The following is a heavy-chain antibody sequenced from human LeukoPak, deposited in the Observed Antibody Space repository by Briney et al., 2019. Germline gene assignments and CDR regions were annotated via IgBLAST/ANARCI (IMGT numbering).Heavy chain of an antibody. CDR1: GYTFTGYY. V-gene: IGHV1-2*02. CDR2: INPNSGDT. CDR3: ARDQRFLEWLLLDY. Sequence: ASVKVSCKASGYTFTGYYMHWVRQAPGQGLEWMGWINPNSGDTNYAQKFQGRVTMTRDTSISTAYMELSRQRSDDTAVYYCARDQRFLEWLLLDYWGQGTLVTVSS. J-gene: IGHJ4*02. D-gene: IGHD3-3*01.